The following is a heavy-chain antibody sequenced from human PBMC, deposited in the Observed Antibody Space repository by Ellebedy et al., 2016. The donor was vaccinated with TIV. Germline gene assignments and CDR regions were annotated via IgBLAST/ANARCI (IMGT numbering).Heavy chain of an antibody. D-gene: IGHD2-15*01. Sequence: SETLSLTCTVSGGSISSSSYYWGWIRQPPGKGLEWIGSIYYSGSTYYNPSLKSRVTISVDTSKNQFSLKLSSVTAADTAVYYCARRGCSGINCYPYYFDYWGQGIPVTVSS. CDR1: GGSISSSSYY. V-gene: IGHV4-39*01. CDR2: IYYSGST. CDR3: ARRGCSGINCYPYYFDY. J-gene: IGHJ4*02.